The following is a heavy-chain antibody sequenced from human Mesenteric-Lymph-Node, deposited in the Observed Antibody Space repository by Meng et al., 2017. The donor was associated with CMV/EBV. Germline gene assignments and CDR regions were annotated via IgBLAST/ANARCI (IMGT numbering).Heavy chain of an antibody. CDR3: AASDIAARPFDY. CDR2: IVVGSGNT. Sequence: SVKVSCKASGFTFTSSAVQWVRRARGQRLEWIEWIVVGSGNTNYAQKFQERVTITRDMSTSTAYMELSSLRSEDTAVYYCAASDIAARPFDYWGQGTLVTVSS. V-gene: IGHV1-58*01. J-gene: IGHJ4*02. CDR1: GFTFTSSA. D-gene: IGHD6-6*01.